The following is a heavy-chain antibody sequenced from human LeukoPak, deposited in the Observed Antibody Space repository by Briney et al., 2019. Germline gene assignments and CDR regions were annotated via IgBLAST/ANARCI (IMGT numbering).Heavy chain of an antibody. D-gene: IGHD2-21*01. J-gene: IGHJ4*02. CDR1: GGSISSYY. Sequence: SETLSLTCTVSGGSISSYYWSWIRQPPGKGLEWVGYIYYSGSTNYNPSLKSRVTISVDTSKNQFSLKLSSVTAADTAVYYCARFHIVVVYFDYWGQGTLVTVSS. CDR2: IYYSGST. V-gene: IGHV4-59*01. CDR3: ARFHIVVVYFDY.